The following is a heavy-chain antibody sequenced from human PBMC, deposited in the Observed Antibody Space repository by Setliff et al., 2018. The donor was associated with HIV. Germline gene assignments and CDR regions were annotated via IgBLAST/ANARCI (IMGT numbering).Heavy chain of an antibody. Sequence: SETLSLTCTVSGGSISSHYWGWIRQPPGKGLEWIGNILYGGTTYYTPSLKSRVSISVDTSRNQFSLRLNSVTAADTAVYYCARPTTGLGGGAAFDIWGQGTMVTVSS. V-gene: IGHV4-39*01. CDR1: GGSISSHY. J-gene: IGHJ3*02. CDR2: ILYGGTT. D-gene: IGHD2-8*01. CDR3: ARPTTGLGGGAAFDI.